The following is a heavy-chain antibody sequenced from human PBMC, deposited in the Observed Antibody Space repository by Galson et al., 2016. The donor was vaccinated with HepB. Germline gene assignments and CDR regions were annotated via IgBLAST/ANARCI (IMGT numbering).Heavy chain of an antibody. J-gene: IGHJ4*02. Sequence: SLRLSCAASGFTVSSNYMTWVRQAPGKGLEYVSVIYSGGTTYYADSVKGRFTISRDNSKSTLFLQMNPLRAEDTAVYYCARGVYGDHGWFDYWGQGTLVTVSS. D-gene: IGHD4-17*01. CDR1: GFTVSSNY. CDR3: ARGVYGDHGWFDY. V-gene: IGHV3-66*02. CDR2: IYSGGTT.